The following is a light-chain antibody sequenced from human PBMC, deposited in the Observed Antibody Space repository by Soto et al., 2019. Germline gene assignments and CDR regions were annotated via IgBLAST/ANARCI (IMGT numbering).Light chain of an antibody. Sequence: QPVLTQSPSASASLGASVKLTCTLSSGHSNYAIAWHQQQPEKGPRYLMKVNSGGSHIKGDGIPDRFSGSSSGAERYLFISSLQSEDEAVYYCQTWGTGSAIVVFGGGTQLTVL. CDR3: QTWGTGSAIVV. V-gene: IGLV4-69*01. J-gene: IGLJ7*01. CDR2: VNSGGSH. CDR1: SGHSNYA.